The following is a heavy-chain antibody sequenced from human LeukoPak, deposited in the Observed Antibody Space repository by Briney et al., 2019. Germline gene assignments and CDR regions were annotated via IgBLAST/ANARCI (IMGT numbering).Heavy chain of an antibody. Sequence: ASVKVSCKVSGNTFTDLSMNWVRQAPGKGLEWMGGFDPEDVETIYAQKFQGRVTMTEDTSTATACMDLSSLRPDDTAVYYCATDFYRGRQFDYWGQGTLVTVSS. D-gene: IGHD2/OR15-2a*01. J-gene: IGHJ4*02. CDR1: GNTFTDLS. CDR2: FDPEDVET. CDR3: ATDFYRGRQFDY. V-gene: IGHV1-24*01.